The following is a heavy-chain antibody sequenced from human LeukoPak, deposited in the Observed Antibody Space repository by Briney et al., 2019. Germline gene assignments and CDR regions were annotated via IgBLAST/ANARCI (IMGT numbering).Heavy chain of an antibody. CDR3: ARDQYCSSTSCDAFDI. CDR2: ISSSSSYI. V-gene: IGHV3-21*01. CDR1: GFTFSSYS. J-gene: IGHJ3*02. Sequence: PGGSLRLSCAASGFTFSSYSMNWVRQAPGKGLEWASSISSSSSYIYYADSVKGRFTISRDNAKNSLYLQMNSLRAEDTAVYYCARDQYCSSTSCDAFDIWGQGTMVTVSS. D-gene: IGHD2-2*01.